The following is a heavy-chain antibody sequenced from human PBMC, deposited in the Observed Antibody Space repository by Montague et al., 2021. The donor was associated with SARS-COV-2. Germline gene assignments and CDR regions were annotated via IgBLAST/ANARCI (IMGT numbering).Heavy chain of an antibody. V-gene: IGHV3-30*04. D-gene: IGHD1-26*01. J-gene: IGHJ4*02. Sequence: CLRLSCAASRFTFNDYAMNWVRQAPGKGLEWVAVISYDGNKRYYADSVRGRFTISRDNSKSTVYLQMNSLRAEDTAVFYCAGVGPTTGGFDHWGQGTLVTVSS. CDR2: ISYDGNKR. CDR3: AGVGPTTGGFDH. CDR1: RFTFNDYA.